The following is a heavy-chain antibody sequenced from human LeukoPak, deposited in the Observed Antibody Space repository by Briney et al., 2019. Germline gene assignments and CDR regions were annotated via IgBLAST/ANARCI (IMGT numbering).Heavy chain of an antibody. CDR2: LSTRGNT. V-gene: IGHV4-61*02. D-gene: IGHD2-8*01. CDR1: GDSVSSGNYF. J-gene: IGHJ5*02. Sequence: SQTLSLTCSVSGDSVSSGNYFWTWIRQPTGKGLEWIGRLSTRGNTNYNPSLESRVTISGDTSKNQFSLQLRSVTAADTAVYYCTRALCINGVCEWFDPWGQGTLVTVSS. CDR3: TRALCINGVCEWFDP.